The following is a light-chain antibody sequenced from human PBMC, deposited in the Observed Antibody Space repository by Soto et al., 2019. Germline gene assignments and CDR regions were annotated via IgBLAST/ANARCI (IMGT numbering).Light chain of an antibody. CDR1: QSISSW. V-gene: IGKV1-5*01. Sequence: DIQMTQSPSTLSASVGDRVTITCRASQSISSWLAWYQQKPGKAPKLLIYDASSLESGVPSRFSGSGSGTEFTLTISSLQPDDFATYHCQQYNSYSPLTFGGGTKVDIK. CDR3: QQYNSYSPLT. CDR2: DAS. J-gene: IGKJ4*01.